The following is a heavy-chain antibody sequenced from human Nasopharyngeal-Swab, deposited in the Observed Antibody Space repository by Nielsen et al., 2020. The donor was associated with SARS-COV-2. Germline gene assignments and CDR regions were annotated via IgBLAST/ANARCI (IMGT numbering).Heavy chain of an antibody. Sequence: ETLSLTCTVSGGSISSYYWSWIRQPPGKGLEWIGYIYYSGSTNYNPSLKSRVTISVDTSKNQFSLKLSSVTAADTAVYYCARQGGSSGWSGVAFDIWGQGTMVTVSS. J-gene: IGHJ3*02. CDR2: IYYSGST. CDR1: GGSISSYY. V-gene: IGHV4-59*08. D-gene: IGHD6-19*01. CDR3: ARQGGSSGWSGVAFDI.